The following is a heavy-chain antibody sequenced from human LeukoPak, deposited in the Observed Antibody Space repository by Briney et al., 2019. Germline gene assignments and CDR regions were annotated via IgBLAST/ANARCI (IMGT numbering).Heavy chain of an antibody. CDR2: MNPNSGNT. D-gene: IGHD6-6*01. Sequence: ASVKVSCKAAGYTFTSYAINWVRQATGQGLEWMGWMNPNSGNTGYAQKFQGRVTMTRNTSISTAYMELSSLRSEGTAVYYCARGGRIAARYNWFDPWGQGTLVTVSS. V-gene: IGHV1-8*01. J-gene: IGHJ5*02. CDR3: ARGGRIAARYNWFDP. CDR1: GYTFTSYA.